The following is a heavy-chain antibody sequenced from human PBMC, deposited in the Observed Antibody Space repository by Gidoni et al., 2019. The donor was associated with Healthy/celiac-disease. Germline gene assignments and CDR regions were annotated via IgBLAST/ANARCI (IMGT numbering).Heavy chain of an antibody. CDR1: GFTFSSYA. CDR2: ISGSGGST. Sequence: EVQLLESGGGLVQPGGSLSLSCAASGFTFSSYAMSWVRQAPGKGLEWVLAISGSGGSTYYADSVKGRFTISRDNSKNTLYLQMNSLRAEDTAVYYCAKDGIAARLTLFDYWGQGTLVTVSS. V-gene: IGHV3-23*01. J-gene: IGHJ4*02. CDR3: AKDGIAARLTLFDY. D-gene: IGHD6-6*01.